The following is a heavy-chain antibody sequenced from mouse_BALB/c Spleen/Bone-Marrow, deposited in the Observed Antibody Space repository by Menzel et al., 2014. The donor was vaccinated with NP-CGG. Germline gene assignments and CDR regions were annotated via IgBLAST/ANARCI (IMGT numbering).Heavy chain of an antibody. CDR1: GDSITSGY. CDR2: ISYSDNT. D-gene: IGHD2-3*01. Sequence: EVKLMESGPSLVKPSQTLSLTCSVTGDSITSGYWNWIRKLPGNKLEFMGYISYSDNTYFNPSLKSRISITRDTSKNQYYLQLNSVTTEDTATYYCARLGGYYAWFAYWGQGTLVTVSA. CDR3: ARLGGYYAWFAY. V-gene: IGHV3-8*02. J-gene: IGHJ3*01.